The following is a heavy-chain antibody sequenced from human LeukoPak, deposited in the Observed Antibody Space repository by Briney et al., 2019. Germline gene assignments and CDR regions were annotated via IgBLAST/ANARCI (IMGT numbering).Heavy chain of an antibody. D-gene: IGHD6-13*01. CDR1: GGSISSGGYY. CDR2: IYHSGST. Sequence: SETLSLTCTVSGGSISSGGYYWSWIRQPPGKGLEWIGYIYHSGSTYYNPSLKSRVTISVDRSKNQFSLKLSSVTAADTAVYYCARDTASAAAGLYYYYYGMDVWGQGTTVTVSS. CDR3: ARDTASAAAGLYYYYYGMDV. J-gene: IGHJ6*02. V-gene: IGHV4-30-2*01.